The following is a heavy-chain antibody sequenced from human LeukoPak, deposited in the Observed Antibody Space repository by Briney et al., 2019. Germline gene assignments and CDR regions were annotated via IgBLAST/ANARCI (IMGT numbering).Heavy chain of an antibody. D-gene: IGHD2-2*01. CDR2: IKSKTDGGTT. Sequence: PGGSLGLPCAASGFTFSNAWMSWVRQAPGKGLEWVGRIKSKTDGGTTDYAAPVKGRFTISRDDSKNTLYLQMNSLKTEDTAVYYCTTDPNCSSTSCWPYYYYYMDVWGKGATVTVSS. CDR1: GFTFSNAW. J-gene: IGHJ6*03. CDR3: TTDPNCSSTSCWPYYYYYMDV. V-gene: IGHV3-15*01.